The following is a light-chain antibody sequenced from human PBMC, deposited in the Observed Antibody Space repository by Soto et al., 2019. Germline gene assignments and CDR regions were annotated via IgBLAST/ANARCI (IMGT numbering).Light chain of an antibody. CDR1: QDISNY. CDR3: QQYDNLPFT. CDR2: DAS. J-gene: IGKJ3*01. V-gene: IGKV1-33*01. Sequence: DIQTTQSPSSLSAYVGDRVTITCQASQDISNYLNWYQQKPGKAPKLLIYDASNLETGVPSRFSGSGSGTDFTFAISSLQPEDIATYYCQQYDNLPFTFGPGTKVDIK.